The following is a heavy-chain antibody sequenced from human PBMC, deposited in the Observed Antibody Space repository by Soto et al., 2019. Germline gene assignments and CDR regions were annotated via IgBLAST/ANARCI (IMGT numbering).Heavy chain of an antibody. D-gene: IGHD6-19*01. Sequence: GASVKVSCKASGGTFSSYAISWVRQAPGQGLEWMGGIIPIFGTANYAQKFQGRVTITADESTSTAYMELSSLRSEDTAVYYCARDSSSDLREPAGPFDLWGQGTMVTVSS. V-gene: IGHV1-69*13. J-gene: IGHJ3*01. CDR3: ARDSSSDLREPAGPFDL. CDR1: GGTFSSYA. CDR2: IIPIFGTA.